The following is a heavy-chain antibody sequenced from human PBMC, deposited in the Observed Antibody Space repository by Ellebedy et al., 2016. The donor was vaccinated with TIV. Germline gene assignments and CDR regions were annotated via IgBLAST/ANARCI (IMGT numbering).Heavy chain of an antibody. D-gene: IGHD3-22*01. CDR1: GFTFSSYS. V-gene: IGHV3-48*04. CDR3: ARESQYYDSSGSYLYFDY. J-gene: IGHJ4*02. CDR2: ISRSSSPI. Sequence: GESLKISXAASGFTFSSYSMNWVRQAPGKGLEWVSYISRSSSPIYYADSVKGRFTISRDNAKNSLYLQMNSLRAEDTAVYYCARESQYYDSSGSYLYFDYWGQGTLVTVSS.